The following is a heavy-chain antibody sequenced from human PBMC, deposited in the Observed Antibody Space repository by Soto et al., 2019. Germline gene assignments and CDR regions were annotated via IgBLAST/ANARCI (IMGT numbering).Heavy chain of an antibody. CDR3: ARYTSYYDFWSGYYSMDV. CDR2: INPSGGST. D-gene: IGHD3-3*01. J-gene: IGHJ6*02. V-gene: IGHV1-46*01. CDR1: GYTFTSYY. Sequence: ASVKVSCKASGYTFTSYYMHWVRQAPGQGLEWMGIINPSGGSTSYAQKFQGRVTMTRDTSTSTVYMELSSLRSEDTAVYYCARYTSYYDFWSGYYSMDVWGQGTTVTVSS.